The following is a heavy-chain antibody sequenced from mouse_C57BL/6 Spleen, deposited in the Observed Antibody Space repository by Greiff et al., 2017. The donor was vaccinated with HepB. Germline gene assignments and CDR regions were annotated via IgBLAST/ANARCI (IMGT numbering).Heavy chain of an antibody. Sequence: QVQLQQSGAELMKPGASVKLSCKATGYTFTGYWIEWVKQRPGHGLEWIGEILPGSGSTNYNEKFKGKATFTADKSSNTAYMQLSSLTTEDSAIYYCARFAGSSYYYAMDYWGQGTSVTVSS. V-gene: IGHV1-9*01. J-gene: IGHJ4*01. CDR1: GYTFTGYW. CDR3: ARFAGSSYYYAMDY. D-gene: IGHD1-1*01. CDR2: ILPGSGST.